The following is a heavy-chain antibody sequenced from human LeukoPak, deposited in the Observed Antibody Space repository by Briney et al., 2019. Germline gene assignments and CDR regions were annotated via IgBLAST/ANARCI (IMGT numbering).Heavy chain of an antibody. V-gene: IGHV3-48*04. CDR2: ISSSSSTI. CDR3: ARDLATMVRGAYYFDY. D-gene: IGHD3-10*01. CDR1: GFTFSSYS. Sequence: TGGPLRLSCAASGFTFSSYSMNWVRQAPGKGLEWVSYISSSSSTIYYADSVKGRFTISRDNAKNSLYLQMNSLRAEDTAVYYCARDLATMVRGAYYFDYWGQGTLVTVSS. J-gene: IGHJ4*02.